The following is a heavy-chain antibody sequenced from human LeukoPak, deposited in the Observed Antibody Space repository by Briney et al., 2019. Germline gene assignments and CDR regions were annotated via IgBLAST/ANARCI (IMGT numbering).Heavy chain of an antibody. J-gene: IGHJ4*02. CDR3: ARGSRDNSGYRYYFDY. CDR1: GFTFSSYW. Sequence: GGSLRLSCAASGFTFSSYWMSWVRQAPGKGLEWVANIQQHGSVKYYVDSAKGRFTISRDNGENSMLLEMNSLRADDTAVYYCARGSRDNSGYRYYFDYWGQGTLVTVSS. CDR2: IQQHGSVK. V-gene: IGHV3-7*01. D-gene: IGHD3-22*01.